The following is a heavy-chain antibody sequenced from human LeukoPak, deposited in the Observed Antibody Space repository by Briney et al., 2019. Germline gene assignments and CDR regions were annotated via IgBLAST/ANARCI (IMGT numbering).Heavy chain of an antibody. D-gene: IGHD2-15*01. Sequence: SETLSLTCTVSGGSINSSSYYWGWILQPPGKGLEWIGSIYYSGTTYYNPSLRSRVTISVDTSKNQFSLNLNSVTAADTAVYYCARLLLRGRGYYFDYWGQGSLVTVSS. CDR2: IYYSGTT. J-gene: IGHJ4*02. CDR3: ARLLLRGRGYYFDY. V-gene: IGHV4-39*01. CDR1: GGSINSSSYY.